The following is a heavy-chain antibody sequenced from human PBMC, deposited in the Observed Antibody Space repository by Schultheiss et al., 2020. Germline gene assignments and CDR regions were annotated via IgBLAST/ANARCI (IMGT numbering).Heavy chain of an antibody. D-gene: IGHD1-7*01. J-gene: IGHJ4*02. CDR2: INSDGSST. V-gene: IGHV3-74*01. Sequence: GGSLRLSCAASGFTFSSYSMNWVRQAPGKGLVWVSRINSDGSSTNYADSVKGRFTISRDNAKNTLYLQMNSLRAEDTAVYYCARSAGPPPWNYWHYWGQGTLVTVSS. CDR1: GFTFSSYS. CDR3: ARSAGPPPWNYWHY.